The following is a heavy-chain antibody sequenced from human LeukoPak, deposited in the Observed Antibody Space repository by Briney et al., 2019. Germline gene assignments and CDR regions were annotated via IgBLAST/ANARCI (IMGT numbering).Heavy chain of an antibody. CDR3: ARDMTPPGYYYDSSGYPLGY. J-gene: IGHJ4*02. CDR2: INPNRGDT. Sequence: ASVEVSCKASGYTFTGYYMHWVRQAPGQGLEWMGWINPNRGDTNYAQKFQGRVTMTRDTSISTAYMELSSLRSEDTAVYYCARDMTPPGYYYDSSGYPLGYWGQGTLVTVSS. V-gene: IGHV1-2*02. D-gene: IGHD3-22*01. CDR1: GYTFTGYY.